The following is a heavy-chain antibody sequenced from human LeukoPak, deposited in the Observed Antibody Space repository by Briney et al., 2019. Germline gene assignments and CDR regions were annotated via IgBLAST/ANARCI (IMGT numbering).Heavy chain of an antibody. J-gene: IGHJ4*02. Sequence: PGGSLRLSCATSGFTVSSYYMSWVRQAPGKGLEWVSVIYDSGTTYYADSVKGRFLIFRDTSKNTVDLQMNSLRVEDTAVYYCAGRRSSSWYAYWGQGTLVTVSS. CDR3: AGRRSSSWYAY. D-gene: IGHD6-13*01. CDR2: IYDSGTT. V-gene: IGHV3-53*01. CDR1: GFTVSSYY.